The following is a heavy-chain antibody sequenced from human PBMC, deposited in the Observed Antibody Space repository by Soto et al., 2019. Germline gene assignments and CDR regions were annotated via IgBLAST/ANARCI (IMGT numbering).Heavy chain of an antibody. V-gene: IGHV1-69*06. CDR3: ARDRIQLRLGKYSFNGMDV. J-gene: IGHJ6*02. CDR1: GGTFSDFA. Sequence: QVQLVQSGAEMRKPGSSLRVSCKASGGTFSDFAFSWVRQAPGQGLEGMGGIVPRFGSPNYAQKFGGRVTISADTSTSTVDMEVSSLRFDDTAVYFCARDRIQLRLGKYSFNGMDVWGQGPTITVSS. D-gene: IGHD3-16*01. CDR2: IVPRFGSP.